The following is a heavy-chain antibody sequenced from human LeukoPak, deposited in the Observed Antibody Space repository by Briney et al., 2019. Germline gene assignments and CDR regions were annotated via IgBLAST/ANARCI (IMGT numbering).Heavy chain of an antibody. V-gene: IGHV1-69*06. CDR1: GGTFSSYA. CDR3: ARVRPTLGVGHGDCNY. D-gene: IGHD2-21*01. Sequence: GASVKVSCKASGGTFSSYAISWVRQAPGQGLEWMGGIIPIFGTANYAQKFQGRVTITADKSTSTAYMELRSLRSDDTAVYYCARVRPTLGVGHGDCNYWGQGTLVTVSS. CDR2: IIPIFGTA. J-gene: IGHJ4*02.